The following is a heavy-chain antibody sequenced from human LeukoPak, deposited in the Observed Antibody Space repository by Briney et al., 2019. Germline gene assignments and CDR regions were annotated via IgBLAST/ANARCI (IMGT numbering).Heavy chain of an antibody. D-gene: IGHD1-1*01. CDR2: ITRNSDDI. V-gene: IGHV3-9*01. CDR1: AFTLDDYA. Sequence: PGRSLRLSCPASAFTLDDYAMGWVRHGPGNGLEWDSGITRNSDDIIYADSVKGRFLLSRAHAKNSTYLQTDRLMTEDTAMYYYGTRAVWGQGALVTVSS. CDR3: GTRAV. J-gene: IGHJ4*02.